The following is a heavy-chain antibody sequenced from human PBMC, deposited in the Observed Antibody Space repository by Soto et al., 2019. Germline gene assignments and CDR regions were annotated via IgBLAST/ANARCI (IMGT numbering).Heavy chain of an antibody. J-gene: IGHJ4*02. Sequence: GGSLRLSCAASGFTFNSYGMHWVRQAPGKGLEWVSLISHDGSDKYYADSVKGRFTISRDSSKNRMYLQMNSLRAEDTAVYYCAKDLHSYDSSGYFSDWGQGTLVTVSS. V-gene: IGHV3-30*18. D-gene: IGHD3-22*01. CDR1: GFTFNSYG. CDR3: AKDLHSYDSSGYFSD. CDR2: ISHDGSDK.